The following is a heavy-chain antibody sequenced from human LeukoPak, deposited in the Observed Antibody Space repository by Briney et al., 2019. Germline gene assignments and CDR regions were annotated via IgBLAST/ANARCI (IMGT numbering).Heavy chain of an antibody. V-gene: IGHV3-23*01. D-gene: IGHD3-9*01. CDR2: ISGSGDDT. CDR1: AFTFSSYA. Sequence: GGSLRLSCAASAFTFSSYAMSWVRQAPGKGLEWVSAISGSGDDTHYADSVKGRFTISRDNSKNALYLQMNSLRAEDTAVYYCAKEVLGYFDLNWLDPWGQGTLVTVSS. J-gene: IGHJ5*02. CDR3: AKEVLGYFDLNWLDP.